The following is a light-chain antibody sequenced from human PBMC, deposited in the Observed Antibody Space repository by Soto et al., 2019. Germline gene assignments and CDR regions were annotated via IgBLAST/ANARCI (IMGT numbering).Light chain of an antibody. V-gene: IGKV3-15*01. CDR1: QSVSSN. Sequence: EIVMTQSPATLSLSPGERVTLSCRASQSVSSNLAWYQQKPGQAPRLLIYGASTRATGIPARFSGSGSGTEFTLTISSLQSEDFAVYYCQHYNNWPPMFGEGTKVEIK. CDR3: QHYNNWPPM. J-gene: IGKJ1*01. CDR2: GAS.